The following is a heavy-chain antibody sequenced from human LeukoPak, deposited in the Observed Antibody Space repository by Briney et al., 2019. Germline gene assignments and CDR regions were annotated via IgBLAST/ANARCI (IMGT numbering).Heavy chain of an antibody. CDR2: VSNSGDYI. D-gene: IGHD2-8*01. CDR1: GFTFSSYE. V-gene: IGHV3-21*06. CDR3: ARALIGYYFDY. Sequence: GGSLRLSCAASGFTFSSYEMDWVRQAPGKGLEWVSSVSNSGDYIHYADSVKGRFTISRDNSKNSLYLQMNSLRAEDTAVYYCARALIGYYFDYWGQGTLVTVSS. J-gene: IGHJ4*02.